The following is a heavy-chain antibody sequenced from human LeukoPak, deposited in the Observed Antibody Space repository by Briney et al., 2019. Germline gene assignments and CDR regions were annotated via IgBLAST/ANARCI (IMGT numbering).Heavy chain of an antibody. CDR1: GGSISSYY. J-gene: IGHJ5*02. V-gene: IGHV4-59*01. CDR3: ARGPFIWGNWFDP. D-gene: IGHD3-10*01. CDR2: IYYSGST. Sequence: SETLSLTGTGSGGSISSYYWSWIRQPPGKGLEWIGYIYYSGSTNYHPSLKSLVTISVDTSKTQFSLKLSSVTAADTAVYYWARGPFIWGNWFDPWGQGTLVTVSS.